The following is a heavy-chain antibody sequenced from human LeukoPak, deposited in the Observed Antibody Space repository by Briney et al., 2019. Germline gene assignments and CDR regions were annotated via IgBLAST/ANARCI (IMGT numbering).Heavy chain of an antibody. CDR3: ARSSFGVVDWFDP. CDR2: IYYSGST. J-gene: IGHJ5*02. Sequence: ETLSLTCTVSGGSISSYYWSWIRQPPGKGLEWIGYIYYSGSTNYNPSLKSRVTMSVDTSKNQFSLKLSSVTAADTAVYYCARSSFGVVDWFDPWGQGTLVTVSS. D-gene: IGHD3-3*01. CDR1: GGSISSYY. V-gene: IGHV4-59*12.